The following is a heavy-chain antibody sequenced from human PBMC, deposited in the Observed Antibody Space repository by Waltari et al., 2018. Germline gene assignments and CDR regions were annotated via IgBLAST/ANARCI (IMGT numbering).Heavy chain of an antibody. CDR2: ISYNGRNI. J-gene: IGHJ6*02. D-gene: IGHD3-22*01. CDR3: ARDYCDRTNCHGMDV. CDR1: EFTFRSYA. Sequence: QVQLVESGGGVVQPGRSLRLSCAASEFTFRSYAMHWVRQAPGKGLGLVAVISYNGRNIYYVDSVKGRFTISRDNSNKTLYLQMNSLRPEDTAVYYCARDYCDRTNCHGMDVWGQGTTVTVSS. V-gene: IGHV3-30*04.